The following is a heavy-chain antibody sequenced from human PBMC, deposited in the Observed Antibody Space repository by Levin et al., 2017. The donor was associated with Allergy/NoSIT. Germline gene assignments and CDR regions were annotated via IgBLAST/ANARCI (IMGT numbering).Heavy chain of an antibody. J-gene: IGHJ6*02. V-gene: IGHV4-34*01. D-gene: IGHD2-21*02. CDR3: STGDIVVVTPDLRNYLGRPSLRYTFYNGLDV. Sequence: SETLSLTCAVYGGSFSGRYWTWIRQPPGKGLEWIGEINHSGSTSYNPSLKSRVTITLDTSKNQFSLKVTSVTAADTAVFYCSTGDIVVVTPDLRNYLGRPSLRYTFYNGLDVWGQGAKVTVSS. CDR1: GGSFSGRY. CDR2: INHSGST.